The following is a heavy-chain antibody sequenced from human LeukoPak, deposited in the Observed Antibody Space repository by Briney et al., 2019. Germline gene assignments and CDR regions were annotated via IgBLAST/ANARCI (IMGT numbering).Heavy chain of an antibody. CDR1: GYTFIGYY. CDR3: ARDVPSYFDFWSGLTGFDP. D-gene: IGHD3-3*01. J-gene: IGHJ5*02. CDR2: INPNSGAT. Sequence: ASVKVSCKASGYTFIGYYIHWVRQAPGQGPEWMGWINPNSGATNYTQKFQGRVTMTRDTSISTAYMELSRLTSNDTAVYYCARDVPSYFDFWSGLTGFDPWGQGTLVTVSS. V-gene: IGHV1-2*02.